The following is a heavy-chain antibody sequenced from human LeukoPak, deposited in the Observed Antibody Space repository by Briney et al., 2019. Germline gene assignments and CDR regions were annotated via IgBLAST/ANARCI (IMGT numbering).Heavy chain of an antibody. D-gene: IGHD3-16*01. CDR2: IYTSGST. CDR1: GGSISSYY. Sequence: SETPSLTCTVSGGSISSYYWSWIRQPAGKGLEWIGRIYTSGSTNYNPSLKSRVTMSVDTSRNQFSLKLSSVTAADTAVYYCARDWASPGAFDIWGQGTMVTVSS. CDR3: ARDWASPGAFDI. V-gene: IGHV4-4*07. J-gene: IGHJ3*02.